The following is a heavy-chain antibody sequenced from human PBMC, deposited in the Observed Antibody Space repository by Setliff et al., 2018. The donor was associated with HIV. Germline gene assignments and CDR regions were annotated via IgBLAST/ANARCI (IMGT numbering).Heavy chain of an antibody. Sequence: ESGPTLVNPTQTLTLTCTFSGFSLSTSGVGVGWIRQPPGKALEWLALIYWNDDKRYSPSLKTRLTITKDTSKNQVVLTMTNMDPVDTATYYCARATFHSGSYLEGYYFDYWGQGTLVTVSS. CDR3: ARATFHSGSYLEGYYFDY. CDR2: IYWNDDK. V-gene: IGHV2-5*01. J-gene: IGHJ4*02. CDR1: GFSLSTSGVG. D-gene: IGHD1-26*01.